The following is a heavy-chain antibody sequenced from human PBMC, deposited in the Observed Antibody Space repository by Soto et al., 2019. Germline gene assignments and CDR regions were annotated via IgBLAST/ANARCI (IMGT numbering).Heavy chain of an antibody. CDR1: GYSFTSYW. D-gene: IGHD6-13*01. CDR2: IDPSDSYT. CDR3: ARLQAAAGDNDLTCDS. V-gene: IGHV5-10-1*01. Sequence: EVQLVQSGAEVKKPGESLRISCKGSGYSFTSYWISWVRQMPGKGLEWMGRIDPSDSYTNYSPSFQGHVTISADKSIXSAYLQWSSLKASDTAMYYCARLQAAAGDNDLTCDSWGQGTLVTVSS. J-gene: IGHJ4*02.